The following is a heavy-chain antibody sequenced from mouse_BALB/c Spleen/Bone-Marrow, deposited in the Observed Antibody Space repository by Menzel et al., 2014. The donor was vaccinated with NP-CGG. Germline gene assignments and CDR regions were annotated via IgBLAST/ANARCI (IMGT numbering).Heavy chain of an antibody. Sequence: QVQLKQSGAELARPGASVKMSCQASGYTLTRYTMHWEKKRPGQGLEWIGYIIPNSGYSNYNQKFKDKATLTADKSSSTAYMQLSSLTSEDSAVYYCTIRYYAMDYWGQGTSVTVSS. CDR1: GYTLTRYT. V-gene: IGHV1-4*01. CDR2: IIPNSGYS. D-gene: IGHD1-1*01. J-gene: IGHJ4*01. CDR3: TIRYYAMDY.